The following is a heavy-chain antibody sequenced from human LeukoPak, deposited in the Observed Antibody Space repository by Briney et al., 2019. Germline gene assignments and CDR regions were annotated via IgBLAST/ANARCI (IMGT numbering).Heavy chain of an antibody. CDR1: GGSFSGYY. V-gene: IGHV4-34*01. Sequence: RPSETLSLTCAAYGGSFSGYYWSWIRQPPGKGLEWIGEINHSGSTNYNPSLKSRVTISVDTSKNQFSLKLSSVTAADTAVYYCARGKAAFDYWGQGTLVTVSS. J-gene: IGHJ4*02. CDR2: INHSGST. CDR3: ARGKAAFDY.